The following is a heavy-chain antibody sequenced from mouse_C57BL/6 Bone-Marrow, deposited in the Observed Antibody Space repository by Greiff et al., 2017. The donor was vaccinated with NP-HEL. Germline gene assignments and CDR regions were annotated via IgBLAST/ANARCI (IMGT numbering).Heavy chain of an antibody. CDR3: ASDLLCGYYAMDY. Sequence: EVQLQQSGPELVKPGASVKMSCKASGYTFTDYNMHWVKQSHGKSLEWIGYINPNNGGTSYNQKFKGKATLTVNKSSSTAYMELRSLTSEDSAVYYCASDLLCGYYAMDYWGQGTSVTVSS. D-gene: IGHD2-1*01. J-gene: IGHJ4*01. V-gene: IGHV1-22*01. CDR2: INPNNGGT. CDR1: GYTFTDYN.